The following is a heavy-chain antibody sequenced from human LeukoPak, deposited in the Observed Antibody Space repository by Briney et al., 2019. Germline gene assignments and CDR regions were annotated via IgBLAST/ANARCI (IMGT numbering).Heavy chain of an antibody. D-gene: IGHD1-14*01. Sequence: GSLGLSCASSGFAFSDYYMSWVRQAPGKGLEWVSYISTTSTYTEYADSVRGRFTISRDNAKTLLDLQMDSLRAEDTAVYFCARGFNLPDYWGQGTLVTVSS. V-gene: IGHV3-11*06. CDR1: GFAFSDYY. CDR3: ARGFNLPDY. J-gene: IGHJ4*02. CDR2: ISTTSTYT.